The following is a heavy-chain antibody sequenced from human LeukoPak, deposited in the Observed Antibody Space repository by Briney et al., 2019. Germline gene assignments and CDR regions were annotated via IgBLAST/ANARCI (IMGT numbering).Heavy chain of an antibody. CDR1: GGSIRNYY. CDR3: ARMEYCSSTSCPDAFDI. Sequence: SETLSLTCTVSGGSIRNYYWSWIRQPAGKGLEWIGRVYTSGIYTSGSTNYNPSLNSRVTISVDKSKNQFSLKLTSVTAADTAVYYCARMEYCSSTSCPDAFDIWGQGTMVTVSS. CDR2: VYTSGIYTSGST. D-gene: IGHD2-2*01. J-gene: IGHJ3*02. V-gene: IGHV4-4*07.